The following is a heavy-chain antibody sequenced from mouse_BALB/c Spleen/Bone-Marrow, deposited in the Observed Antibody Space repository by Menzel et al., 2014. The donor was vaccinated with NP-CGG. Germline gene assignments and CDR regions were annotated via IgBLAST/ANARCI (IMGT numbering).Heavy chain of an antibody. Sequence: EVQVVESGGGLVQPGGSRKLSCAASGFTFSSSGMHWVRQAPEKGLEWVAYISGGSSIIYYADTVKGRFTISRDNPKNTLFLQMTSLRSEDTAIYYCARKDYFGYAAMDYWGQGTSVTVSS. CDR3: ARKDYFGYAAMDY. J-gene: IGHJ4*01. CDR1: GFTFSSSG. D-gene: IGHD1-2*01. V-gene: IGHV5-17*02. CDR2: ISGGSSII.